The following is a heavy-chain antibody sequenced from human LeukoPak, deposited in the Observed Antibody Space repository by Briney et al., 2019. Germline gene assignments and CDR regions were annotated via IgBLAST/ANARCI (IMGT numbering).Heavy chain of an antibody. CDR2: ILGDSSDR. CDR3: ARLHREQQLFN. CDR1: GFTFSNYA. V-gene: IGHV3-21*06. D-gene: IGHD6-13*01. Sequence: PGGSLRLSCVASGFTFSNYAMSWVRQAPGKGLEYISSILGDSSDRWYADSVKGRLTISRDNAKNSLYLQMNSLRVDDTAVYYCARLHREQQLFNWGQGTLVTVSS. J-gene: IGHJ4*02.